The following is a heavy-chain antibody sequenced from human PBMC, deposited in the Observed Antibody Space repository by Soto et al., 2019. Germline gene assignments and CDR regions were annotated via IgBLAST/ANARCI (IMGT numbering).Heavy chain of an antibody. J-gene: IGHJ4*02. D-gene: IGHD6-13*01. Sequence: ETLSLTCAVYGGSFSGYYWSWIRQPPGKGLEWIGEINHSGSTNYNPSLKSRVTISVDTSKNQFSLKLSSVTAADTAVYSCARMPQRLVNGGFDYWGQGTLVTVSS. CDR1: GGSFSGYY. CDR2: INHSGST. V-gene: IGHV4-34*01. CDR3: ARMPQRLVNGGFDY.